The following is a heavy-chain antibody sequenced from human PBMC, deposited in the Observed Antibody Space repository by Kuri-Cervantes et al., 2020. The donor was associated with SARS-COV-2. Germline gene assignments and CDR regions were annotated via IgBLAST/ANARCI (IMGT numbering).Heavy chain of an antibody. CDR1: GYTFTSYA. V-gene: IGHV1-18*04. D-gene: IGHD5-18*01. Sequence: ASVKVSCKAFGYTFTSYAISWVRQAPGQGLEWMGWISTYNGNTNYAQKLQGRVTMTTDTSTSTAYMELRSLRSDDTAVYYCAREIQLWKPIDYWSQGTLVTVSS. CDR2: ISTYNGNT. CDR3: AREIQLWKPIDY. J-gene: IGHJ4*02.